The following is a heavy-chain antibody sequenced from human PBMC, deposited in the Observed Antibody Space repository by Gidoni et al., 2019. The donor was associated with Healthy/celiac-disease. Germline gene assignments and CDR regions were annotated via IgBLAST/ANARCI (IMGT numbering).Heavy chain of an antibody. CDR3: ARVGTTPSTGEAFDI. CDR1: GFTFSSSS. V-gene: IGHV3-21*01. CDR2: ISSSSSYI. D-gene: IGHD3-16*01. J-gene: IGHJ3*02. Sequence: EVQLVESGGGLVKPGGSLRLSCAASGFTFSSSSRNWVRQAPGTGLGWVSSISSSSSYIYYADSVKGRFTISRDNAKNSLYLQMNSLRAEDTAVYYCARVGTTPSTGEAFDIWGQGTMVTVSS.